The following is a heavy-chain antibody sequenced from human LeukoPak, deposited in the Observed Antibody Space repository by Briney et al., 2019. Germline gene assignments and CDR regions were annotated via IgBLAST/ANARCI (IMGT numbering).Heavy chain of an antibody. J-gene: IGHJ4*02. D-gene: IGHD3-22*01. CDR3: ARDISYYDSSGYYYY. V-gene: IGHV3-21*01. Sequence: GGSLRLSCAASGFTFSSYSMNWVRQAPGKGLEWVSSISSSSSYIYYADSVKGRFTISRDNAKNSLYLQMNGLRAEDTAVYYCARDISYYDSSGYYYYWGQETLVTVSS. CDR2: ISSSSSYI. CDR1: GFTFSSYS.